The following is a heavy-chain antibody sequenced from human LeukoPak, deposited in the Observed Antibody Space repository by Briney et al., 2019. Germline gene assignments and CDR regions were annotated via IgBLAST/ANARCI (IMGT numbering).Heavy chain of an antibody. CDR1: GFTFGPYT. D-gene: IGHD2-2*01. J-gene: IGHJ5*02. CDR2: ISSSSSYI. CDR3: ARDHREDCSSTSCPPGP. V-gene: IGHV3-21*01. Sequence: GGSLRLSCAASGFTFGPYTMNWVRQAPGKGLEWVSSISSSSSYIYYADSVKGRFTISRDNAKNSLYLQMNSLRAEDTAVYYCARDHREDCSSTSCPPGPWGQEPWSPSPQ.